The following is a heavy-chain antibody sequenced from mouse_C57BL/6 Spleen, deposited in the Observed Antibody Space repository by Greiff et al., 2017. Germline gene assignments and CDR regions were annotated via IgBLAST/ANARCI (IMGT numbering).Heavy chain of an antibody. CDR1: GYTFTSYW. CDR2: IYPSDSDT. D-gene: IGHD1-1*01. J-gene: IGHJ2*01. CDR3: ARRHYYGSSYPYFDY. Sequence: VQLQQSGAELVRPGSSVKLSCKASGYTFTSYWMDWVKQRPGQGLEWIGHIYPSDSDTNYNQKFKDKATLTVDKSSSTAYMQLSSLTSEGSAVYDCARRHYYGSSYPYFDYWGQGTTLTVSS. V-gene: IGHV1-61*01.